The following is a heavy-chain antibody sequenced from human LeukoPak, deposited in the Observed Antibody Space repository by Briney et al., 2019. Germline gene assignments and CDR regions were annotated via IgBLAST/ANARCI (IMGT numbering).Heavy chain of an antibody. CDR1: GFTFSSFG. J-gene: IGHJ5*02. CDR3: VVITQA. Sequence: PGGSLRLSCAASGFTFSSFGMDWVRQAPRKGLEWVAFIRYDGSNKYYADSVKGRFTISRDNSKNTLYLQMNSLRAEDTAVYYCVVITQAWGQGTLVTVSS. CDR2: IRYDGSNK. V-gene: IGHV3-30*02. D-gene: IGHD2/OR15-2a*01.